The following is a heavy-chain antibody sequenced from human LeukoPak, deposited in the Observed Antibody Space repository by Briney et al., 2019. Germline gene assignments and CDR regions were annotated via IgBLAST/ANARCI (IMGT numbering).Heavy chain of an antibody. J-gene: IGHJ4*02. CDR2: ISSSSSYT. D-gene: IGHD6-13*01. Sequence: GGSLRLSCAASGFTFSSYSMNWVRRAPGKGLEWVSSISSSSSYTYYADSVKGRFTISRDNAKNSLYLQMNSLRAEDTAVYYCARGAAGSYSGIDYWGQGTLVTVSS. CDR1: GFTFSSYS. CDR3: ARGAAGSYSGIDY. V-gene: IGHV3-21*01.